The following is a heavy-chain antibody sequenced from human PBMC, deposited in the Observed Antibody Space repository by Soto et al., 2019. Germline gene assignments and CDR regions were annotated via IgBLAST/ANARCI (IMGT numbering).Heavy chain of an antibody. J-gene: IGHJ6*02. V-gene: IGHV3-33*01. CDR2: IWPDGSKK. CDR3: ARDAMGHDGYWGGMDV. CDR1: GFIFNNYG. D-gene: IGHD5-12*01. Sequence: QVQLVESGGGVVQPERSLRLSCAASGFIFNNYGMHWVRQAPGKGLEWVAVIWPDGSKKYYADSVKGRFTISRDNSKGALDLQMNSLRIADTALYFCARDAMGHDGYWGGMDVWGQGTTVTVSS.